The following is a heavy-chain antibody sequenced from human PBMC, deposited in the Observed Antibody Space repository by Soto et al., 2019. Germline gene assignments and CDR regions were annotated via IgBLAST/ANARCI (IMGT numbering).Heavy chain of an antibody. CDR3: AKGLSGVAVAGRGSDY. J-gene: IGHJ4*02. CDR2: ISYGGSNT. D-gene: IGHD6-13*01. V-gene: IGHV3-30*18. CDR1: GFALDKYG. Sequence: ALRLSFVDSGFALDKYGIHWVLQAPLRGQEWAALISYGGSNTYYADYVRGRFTIYRDNSKNKLYLQMSSLRAEDTAIYSCAKGLSGVAVAGRGSDYWGQGSLVTVSS.